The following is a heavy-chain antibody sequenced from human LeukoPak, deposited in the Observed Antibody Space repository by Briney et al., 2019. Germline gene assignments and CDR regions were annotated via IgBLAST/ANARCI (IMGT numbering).Heavy chain of an antibody. CDR1: GFTFSSYA. J-gene: IGHJ4*02. CDR3: AKDPADGERGNYFDY. D-gene: IGHD4-17*01. V-gene: IGHV3-23*01. Sequence: GGSLRLSXAASGFTFSSYAMSWVRQAQGKGLEWVSAISGSGGSTYYADSVKGRFTISRDNSKNTLYLQMNSLRAEDTAVYYCAKDPADGERGNYFDYWGQGTLVTVSS. CDR2: ISGSGGST.